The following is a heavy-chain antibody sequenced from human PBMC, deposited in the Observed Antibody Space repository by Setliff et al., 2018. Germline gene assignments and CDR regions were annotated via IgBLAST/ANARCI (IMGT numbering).Heavy chain of an antibody. Sequence: ASVKVSCKASGGTFSSYAISWVRQAPGQGLEWMGWISAYTGKTDYAQNFQGRVTMTTDTSTSTAYMELSNLRSEDTAVYFCARGLSTDTDSWGQGTLVTVSS. CDR1: GGTFSSYA. J-gene: IGHJ4*02. D-gene: IGHD4-4*01. CDR2: ISAYTGKT. V-gene: IGHV1-18*01. CDR3: ARGLSTDTDS.